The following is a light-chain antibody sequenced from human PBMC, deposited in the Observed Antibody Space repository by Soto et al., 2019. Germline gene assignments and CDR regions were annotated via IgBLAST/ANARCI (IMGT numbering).Light chain of an antibody. J-gene: IGKJ1*01. CDR1: QIVAYSH. V-gene: IGKV3-20*01. CDR3: HQYSSSPLT. CDR2: VAS. Sequence: PGETATLSCRASQIVAYSHLAWYQQKPGQAPRLLISVASSRAIGIPDRFSGSGSGTDFTLTISKLAPEDSAMYYCHQYSSSPLTFGQGTKVDI.